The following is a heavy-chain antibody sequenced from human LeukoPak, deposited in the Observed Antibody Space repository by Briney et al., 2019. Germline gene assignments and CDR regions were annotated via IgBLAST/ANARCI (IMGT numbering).Heavy chain of an antibody. CDR3: ARGQRAHVEWSSYMDV. CDR1: GFTFSSYA. D-gene: IGHD3-3*01. V-gene: IGHV3-30*04. Sequence: GGSVRLSCAASGFTFSSYAMHWVRQAPGKGLEWVALISYDGSNKYYADSLKGRFTISRDNSKNTLYLQMNSLRPDDTAVYYCARGQRAHVEWSSYMDVWGKGTTVTVSS. CDR2: ISYDGSNK. J-gene: IGHJ6*04.